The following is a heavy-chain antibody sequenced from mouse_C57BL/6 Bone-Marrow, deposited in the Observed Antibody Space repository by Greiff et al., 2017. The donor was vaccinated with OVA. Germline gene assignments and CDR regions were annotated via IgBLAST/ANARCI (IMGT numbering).Heavy chain of an antibody. J-gene: IGHJ4*01. D-gene: IGHD4-1*01. V-gene: IGHV1-81*01. Sequence: QVQLQQSGAELARPGASVKLSCKASGYTFTSYGISWVKQRTGQGLEWIGEIYPRSGNTYYNEKFKGKAPLTADKSSSTAYMELRSLTSEDSAVYFCARRWDPHYYAMDYWGQGTSVTVSS. CDR2: IYPRSGNT. CDR3: ARRWDPHYYAMDY. CDR1: GYTFTSYG.